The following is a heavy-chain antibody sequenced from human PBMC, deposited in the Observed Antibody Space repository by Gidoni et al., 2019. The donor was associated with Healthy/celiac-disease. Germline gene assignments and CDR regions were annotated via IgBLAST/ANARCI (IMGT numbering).Heavy chain of an antibody. CDR2: ISSSSSYI. CDR1: GFTFSSYS. D-gene: IGHD1-26*01. V-gene: IGHV3-21*01. Sequence: EVQLVESGGGLVTHGGSLRLSCAASGFTFSSYSMNWVRQAPGKGLEWVSSISSSSSYIYYADSVKGRFTISRDNAKNSLYLQMNSLRAEDTAVYYCARAFLVGATRSLDYWGQGTLVTVSS. J-gene: IGHJ4*02. CDR3: ARAFLVGATRSLDY.